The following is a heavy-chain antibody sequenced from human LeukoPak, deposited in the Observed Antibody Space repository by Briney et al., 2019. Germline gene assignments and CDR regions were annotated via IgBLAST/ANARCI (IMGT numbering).Heavy chain of an antibody. CDR1: GSNFNNHD. CDR3: AKSSGDYFFDY. CDR2: MNHNIGNA. Sequence: ASVTVSCTASGSNFNNHDITWVRQATAQGLEWLGRMNHNIGNAGYAQMLQGRVTMTWDSATNTAYLEVTGLRSDDTAVYYCAKSSGDYFFDYWGQGTLVTV. V-gene: IGHV1-8*01. J-gene: IGHJ4*02. D-gene: IGHD3-22*01.